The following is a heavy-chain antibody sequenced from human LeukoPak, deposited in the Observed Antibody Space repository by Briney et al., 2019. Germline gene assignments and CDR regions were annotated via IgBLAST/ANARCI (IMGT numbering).Heavy chain of an antibody. D-gene: IGHD5-18*01. CDR1: GYTFTGYY. V-gene: IGHV1-2*02. CDR3: ARGGGYSYGYDLLEIDY. Sequence: ASVKVSCKASGYTFTGYYMHWVRQAPGQGLEWMGWINPNSGGTNYAQKFQGRVTMTRDTSISTAYMELSRLRSDDTAVYYCARGGGYSYGYDLLEIDYWGQGTLVTVSS. CDR2: INPNSGGT. J-gene: IGHJ4*02.